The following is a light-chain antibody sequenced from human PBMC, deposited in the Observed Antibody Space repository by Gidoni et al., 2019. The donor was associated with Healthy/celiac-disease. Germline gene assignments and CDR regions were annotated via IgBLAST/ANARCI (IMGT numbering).Light chain of an antibody. CDR3: CSYAGSSTFDVV. V-gene: IGLV2-23*03. J-gene: IGLJ2*01. CDR1: SSDVGSYNL. CDR2: EGS. Sequence: QSALTQPDSVSGYPRQSIPIPCTRTSSDVGSYNLVSWYQQPPGKAPKLMIYEGSKRPSGVSNRFSGSKSGNTASLTISGLQAEDEADYYCCSYAGSSTFDVVFGGGTKLTVL.